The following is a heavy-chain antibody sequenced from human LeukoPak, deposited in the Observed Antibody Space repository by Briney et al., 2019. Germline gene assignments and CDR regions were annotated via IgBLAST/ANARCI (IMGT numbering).Heavy chain of an antibody. Sequence: GGSLRLSCAASGFTFSSYSMNWVRQAPGKGLEWVSSISSSSSYMYYADSVKGRFTISRDNAKNSLYLQMNSLRAEDTAVYYCAREIRPMIVVVYYYYYGMDVWGQGTTVTVSS. V-gene: IGHV3-21*01. CDR1: GFTFSSYS. CDR2: ISSSSSYM. D-gene: IGHD3-22*01. CDR3: AREIRPMIVVVYYYYYGMDV. J-gene: IGHJ6*02.